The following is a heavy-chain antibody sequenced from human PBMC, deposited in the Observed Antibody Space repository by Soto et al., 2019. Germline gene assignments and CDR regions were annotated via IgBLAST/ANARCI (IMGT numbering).Heavy chain of an antibody. Sequence: ETLSLTCTVSGGSISGGTYYWGWIRQPPGKGLEWIGSIYYSGSTYYNPSLKSRVTISVDTSKNQFSLKLSSVTAADTAVYYCARLAYCGTDCYALDYWGQGSLVTVSS. CDR2: IYYSGST. J-gene: IGHJ4*02. V-gene: IGHV4-39*01. D-gene: IGHD2-21*02. CDR3: ARLAYCGTDCYALDY. CDR1: GGSISGGTYY.